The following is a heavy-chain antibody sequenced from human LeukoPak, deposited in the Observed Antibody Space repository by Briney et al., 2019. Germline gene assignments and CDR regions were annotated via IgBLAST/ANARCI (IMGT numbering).Heavy chain of an antibody. V-gene: IGHV1-69*02. CDR2: IIPILGIA. Sequence: ASVKVSCKASGGTFSSYTISWVRQAPGQGLEWMGRIIPILGIANYAQKFQGRVTITADKSTSTAYMELSSLRSEDTAVYYCASLGHPQPGPGYDISTGYMGHWFDPWGEGTLVTVSS. J-gene: IGHJ5*02. CDR1: GGTFSSYT. CDR3: ASLGHPQPGPGYDISTGYMGHWFDP. D-gene: IGHD3-9*01.